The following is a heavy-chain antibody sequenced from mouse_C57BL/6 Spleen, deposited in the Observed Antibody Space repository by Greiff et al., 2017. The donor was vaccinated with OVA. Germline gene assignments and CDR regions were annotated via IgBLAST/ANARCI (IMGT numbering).Heavy chain of an antibody. CDR3: ASLATGLGFAY. Sequence: VQVVESGPGLVAPSQSLSITCTVSGFSLTSYGVDWVRQSPGKGLEWLGVIWGVGSTNYNSALKSRLSISKDNSKSQVFLKMNSLQTDDTAMYYCASLATGLGFAYWGQGTLVTVSA. D-gene: IGHD1-1*01. CDR2: IWGVGST. CDR1: GFSLTSYG. J-gene: IGHJ3*01. V-gene: IGHV2-6*01.